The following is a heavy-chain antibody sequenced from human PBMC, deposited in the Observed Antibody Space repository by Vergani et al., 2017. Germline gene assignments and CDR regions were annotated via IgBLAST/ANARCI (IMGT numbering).Heavy chain of an antibody. Sequence: QVHLVESGGGVVQPGRSLTLSCSASGFTFSSYGMHWVRQAPGKGLEWVACIWYDGSNKRYVESVKGRFTISRDNSKNTMFLQMNNLRAEDTAVYYCAKDNVPGYYDSSGYCDYWGQGTLVTVSS. D-gene: IGHD3-22*01. V-gene: IGHV3-33*06. CDR2: IWYDGSNK. CDR3: AKDNVPGYYDSSGYCDY. CDR1: GFTFSSYG. J-gene: IGHJ4*02.